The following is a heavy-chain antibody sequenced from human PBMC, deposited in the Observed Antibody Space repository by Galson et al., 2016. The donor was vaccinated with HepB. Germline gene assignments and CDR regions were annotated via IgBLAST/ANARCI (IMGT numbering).Heavy chain of an antibody. J-gene: IGHJ6*03. CDR3: ARGCPETTYYYYMDV. D-gene: IGHD1-7*01. V-gene: IGHV3-74*01. CDR1: GFDFSNYW. CDR2: INRDGSTT. Sequence: SLRLSCAASGFDFSNYWMHWVRQTSEKGLVWVSRINRDGSTTSYADSVKGRFTITRDNAKNTLYLQIDSLRAEDTAVYYCARGCPETTYYYYMDVWGKGTTVAVSS.